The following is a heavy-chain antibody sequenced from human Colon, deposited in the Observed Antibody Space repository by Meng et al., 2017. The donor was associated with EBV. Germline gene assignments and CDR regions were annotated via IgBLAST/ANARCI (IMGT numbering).Heavy chain of an antibody. CDR1: GDSINTNCYY. V-gene: IGHV4-39*07. Sequence: QLQLLESGPGPLKPSETLSLTCIVSGDSINTNCYYWGWIRQSPGKGLEWIGSIFYSGNTYFNPSLKTRVTISVDTSKNQFSLKLSSVTAADTAIYYCARERGGVTRDFDSWGQGALVTVSS. CDR2: IFYSGNT. J-gene: IGHJ4*02. CDR3: ARERGGVTRDFDS. D-gene: IGHD3-16*01.